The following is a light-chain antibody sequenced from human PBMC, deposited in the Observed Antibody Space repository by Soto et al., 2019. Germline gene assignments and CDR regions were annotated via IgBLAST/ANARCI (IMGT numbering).Light chain of an antibody. J-gene: IGLJ1*01. CDR3: YSYAGSNTYV. CDR2: EGS. V-gene: IGLV2-23*01. CDR1: SSDVGSYDL. Sequence: QSALTQPASVSGSPRQSITISCTGTSSDVGSYDLVSWYQQHPGKAPKLMIYEGSKRPSGVSNRFSGSKSGNTASLTISGLQAEDEADYYCYSYAGSNTYVFGTGTKLTVL.